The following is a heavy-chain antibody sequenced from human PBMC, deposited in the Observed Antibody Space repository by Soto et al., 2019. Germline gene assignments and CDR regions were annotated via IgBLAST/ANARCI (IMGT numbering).Heavy chain of an antibody. Sequence: SETLSLTCTVSGGSISSYYWSWIRQPPGKGLEWIGYIYYSGSTNYNPSLKSRVTISVDTSKNQFSLKLSSVTAADTAVYYCARVSTVTTGCDAFDIWGQGTMVTVSS. CDR1: GGSISSYY. D-gene: IGHD4-17*01. CDR3: ARVSTVTTGCDAFDI. J-gene: IGHJ3*02. CDR2: IYYSGST. V-gene: IGHV4-59*01.